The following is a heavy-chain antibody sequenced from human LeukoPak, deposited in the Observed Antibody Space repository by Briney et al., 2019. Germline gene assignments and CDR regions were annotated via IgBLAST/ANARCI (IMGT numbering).Heavy chain of an antibody. CDR2: ISGSGSST. CDR3: VKALYDNSGFLDF. CDR1: GFTFSSYA. D-gene: IGHD3-22*01. J-gene: IGHJ4*02. Sequence: GGSLRVSCAASGFTFSSYAMSWVRQAPGKGLEWVSTISGSGSSTYYADSVKGRFTISRDNSKNTLYLQMNSLRAEDTAVYYCVKALYDNSGFLDFWSQGTLVTVSS. V-gene: IGHV3-23*01.